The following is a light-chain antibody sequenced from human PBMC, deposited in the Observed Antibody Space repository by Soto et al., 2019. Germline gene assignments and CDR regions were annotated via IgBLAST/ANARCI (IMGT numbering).Light chain of an antibody. J-gene: IGKJ5*01. V-gene: IGKV1-39*01. Sequence: IQLTPSPSSLSASVEERVIITCRAIHIISNHLNCYQQKPGKAPKLLIFASSSLQSGVPSRFSGSGSGTDFTPTISSLQPEDFATYYCQQSYSTPRITFGQGTRLEI. CDR2: ASS. CDR1: HIISNH. CDR3: QQSYSTPRIT.